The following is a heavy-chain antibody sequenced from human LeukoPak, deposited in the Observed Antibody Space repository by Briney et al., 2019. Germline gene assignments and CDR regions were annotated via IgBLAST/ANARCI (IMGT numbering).Heavy chain of an antibody. CDR2: ITPHNGGA. CDR1: GYTFTGYY. J-gene: IGHJ5*02. V-gene: IGHV1-2*02. Sequence: ASVKVSCKASGYTFTGYYIHWVRQAPGQGLEWMGWITPHNGGANYAQKFQGGVTMTRDTSISTAYMELSRLRSDDTAVYYCARTKNLYPGWFDPWGQGTLVTVSS. D-gene: IGHD1-14*01. CDR3: ARTKNLYPGWFDP.